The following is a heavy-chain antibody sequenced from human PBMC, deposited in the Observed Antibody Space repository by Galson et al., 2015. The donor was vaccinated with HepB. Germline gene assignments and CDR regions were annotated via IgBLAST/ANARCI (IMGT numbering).Heavy chain of an antibody. J-gene: IGHJ4*02. CDR3: ARAERNSPFDY. CDR2: INANNGDT. Sequence: SVKVSCKASGYSFTNYGFNWVRQAPGQGLEWVGWINANNGDTRYAQKVQDRLILTTDTSTSTAYMELRSLRSDDTAVYYCARAERNSPFDYWGQGTLVTVSS. D-gene: IGHD4-23*01. V-gene: IGHV1-18*04. CDR1: GYSFTNYG.